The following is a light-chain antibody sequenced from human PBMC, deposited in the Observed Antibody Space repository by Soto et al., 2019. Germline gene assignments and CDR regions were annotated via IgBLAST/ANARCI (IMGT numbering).Light chain of an antibody. CDR2: AAS. J-gene: IGKJ4*01. CDR3: QQLNSYPLT. CDR1: QGISSY. Sequence: IPLTQSPSSLSASVGDRVTITCRASQGISSYLAWYQQKPGKAPKLLIYAASTLQSGVPSRFSGSISGTDFTLPISSLHPEDFATYYCQQLNSYPLTFGGGTKVEIK. V-gene: IGKV1-9*01.